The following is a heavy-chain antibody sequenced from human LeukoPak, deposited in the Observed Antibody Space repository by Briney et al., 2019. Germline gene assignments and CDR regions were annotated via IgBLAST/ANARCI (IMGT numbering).Heavy chain of an antibody. CDR3: AKAIGCCSSTSCYPSY. J-gene: IGHJ4*02. D-gene: IGHD2-2*01. V-gene: IGHV3-23*01. Sequence: PGGSLRLSCAASGFTFSSYGMSWVRQAPGKGLEWVSAISGSGGSTYYADSVKGRFTISRDNSKNTLYLQMNSLRAEDTAVYYCAKAIGCCSSTSCYPSYWGQGTLVTVSS. CDR1: GFTFSSYG. CDR2: ISGSGGST.